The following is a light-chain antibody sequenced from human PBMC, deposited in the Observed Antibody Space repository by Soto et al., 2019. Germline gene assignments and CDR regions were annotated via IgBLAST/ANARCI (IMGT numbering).Light chain of an antibody. J-gene: IGKJ4*01. CDR3: QQYDNLPLT. Sequence: DIQMTQSPSSLSASVADRVTITCQASQDISNYLNWYQQKPGKAPELLIYEASNLETGVPSRFSGSGSGTDFTFTISSLQPEDIATYYCQQYDNLPLTFGGGTKVEIK. CDR1: QDISNY. CDR2: EAS. V-gene: IGKV1-33*01.